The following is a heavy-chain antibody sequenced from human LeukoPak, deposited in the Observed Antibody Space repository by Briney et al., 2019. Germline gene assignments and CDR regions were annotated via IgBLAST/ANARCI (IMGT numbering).Heavy chain of an antibody. D-gene: IGHD3-22*01. CDR1: GITFNIYS. Sequence: GSLRLSCAALGITFNIYSMNWVRQAPGKGLEWVSSISSSSSYIYYADSVKGRFTISRDNAKNSLYLQMNSLRVEDTAVYYCVKDSYYDSSGELDYWGQGTLVTVSS. CDR2: ISSSSSYI. CDR3: VKDSYYDSSGELDY. J-gene: IGHJ4*02. V-gene: IGHV3-21*01.